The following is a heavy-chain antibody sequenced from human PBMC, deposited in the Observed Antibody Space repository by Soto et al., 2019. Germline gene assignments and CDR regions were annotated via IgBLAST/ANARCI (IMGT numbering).Heavy chain of an antibody. J-gene: IGHJ4*02. D-gene: IGHD7-27*01. CDR3: ARGPSGDKVDY. Sequence: QVQLQESGPRLVSPSQTLSLTCTVSGGSISSAAYCWSWIRQSPDKGLEWIGHIYDGGTTYSSPYLKGRVTIPADKSEPQFSLKLNSVSAADPAVYYCARGPSGDKVDYWGQGIQVTVSS. CDR2: IYDGGTT. CDR1: GGSISSAAYC. V-gene: IGHV4-30-4*01.